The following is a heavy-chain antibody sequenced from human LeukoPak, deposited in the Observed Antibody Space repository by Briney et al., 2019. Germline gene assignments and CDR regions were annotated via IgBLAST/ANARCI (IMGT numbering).Heavy chain of an antibody. D-gene: IGHD3-22*01. CDR3: AKGWRSGYSGYFDL. J-gene: IGHJ2*01. Sequence: GGSLRLSXAASGFTLSSYAMSWVRQATGKGLEWVSVISGSGGSTYYADSVKGRFTISRDNSKNTLYLQMNSLRAEDTAVYYCAKGWRSGYSGYFDLWGRGTLVTVSS. CDR1: GFTLSSYA. V-gene: IGHV3-23*01. CDR2: ISGSGGST.